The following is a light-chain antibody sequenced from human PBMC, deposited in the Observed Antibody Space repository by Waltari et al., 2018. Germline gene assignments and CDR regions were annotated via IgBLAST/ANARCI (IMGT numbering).Light chain of an antibody. CDR3: SSFSGTATEVI. V-gene: IGLV2-14*03. J-gene: IGLJ2*01. CDR1: RSDIGGYDF. CDR2: YVT. Sequence: QSALTQPASVSGSPGQSITISCIGTRSDIGGYDFVSWYQQHPDKVPKLLIHYVTNRPSGISDRFSGSKSGNTAALTISGLQAEDEADYYCSSFSGTATEVIFGGGTRLTVL.